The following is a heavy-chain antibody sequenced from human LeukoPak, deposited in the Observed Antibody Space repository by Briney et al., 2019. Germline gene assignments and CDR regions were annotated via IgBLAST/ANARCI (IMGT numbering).Heavy chain of an antibody. CDR3: GRAGRLGLYGMGV. Sequence: PGGSLRLSCAASGFTFSSYAMHWVRQAPGKGLEWVAVIWYDGSNKYYADSVKGRFTISRDNSKNSLYLQMTSLRADNTAVYCCGRAGRLGLYGMGVWGNGTTVTVSS. CDR2: IWYDGSNK. D-gene: IGHD6-19*01. V-gene: IGHV3-33*01. CDR1: GFTFSSYA. J-gene: IGHJ6*04.